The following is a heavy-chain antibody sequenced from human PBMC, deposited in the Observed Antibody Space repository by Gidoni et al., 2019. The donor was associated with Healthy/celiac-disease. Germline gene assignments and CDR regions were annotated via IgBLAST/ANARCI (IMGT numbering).Heavy chain of an antibody. CDR1: GFTFSTDA. Sequence: EVQLLESGGGLVQPGGSLRLSCAASGFTFSTDAMSWVRQAPGKGLEWVSAISGSGGSTYYADSVKGRFTISRDNSKNTLYLQMNSLRAEDTAVYYCAKGVGWWYYFDYWGQGTLVTVSS. J-gene: IGHJ4*02. D-gene: IGHD2-15*01. CDR2: ISGSGGST. CDR3: AKGVGWWYYFDY. V-gene: IGHV3-23*01.